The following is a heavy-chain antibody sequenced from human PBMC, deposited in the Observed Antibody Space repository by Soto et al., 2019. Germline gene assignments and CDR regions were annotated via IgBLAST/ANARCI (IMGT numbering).Heavy chain of an antibody. V-gene: IGHV4-4*02. J-gene: IGHJ4*02. D-gene: IGHD1-7*01. CDR3: ARVTGLYRGNFNFDC. Sequence: KSSETLSLTCAVSGGSISSSNWWSWVRQPPGKGLEWIAEIYHSGSSNYNPSLKSRVTTSVDKSKNQFSLKLSSVTAADTAVYYCARVTGLYRGNFNFDCWGQGTLVTVSS. CDR1: GGSISSSNW. CDR2: IYHSGSS.